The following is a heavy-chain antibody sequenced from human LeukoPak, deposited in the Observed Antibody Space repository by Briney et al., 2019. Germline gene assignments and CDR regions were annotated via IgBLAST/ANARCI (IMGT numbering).Heavy chain of an antibody. CDR2: ISYDGRNK. Sequence: GGSLRLSCAASGFTFSSYGMHWVRQAPGKGLEWVAVISYDGRNKYYADSVKGRFTISRDNSKNTLYLQMNSLRAEDTAVYYCAKDWTGVVVPAAMYLDVWGQGTTVTVSS. CDR3: AKDWTGVVVPAAMYLDV. J-gene: IGHJ6*02. V-gene: IGHV3-30*18. CDR1: GFTFSSYG. D-gene: IGHD2-2*01.